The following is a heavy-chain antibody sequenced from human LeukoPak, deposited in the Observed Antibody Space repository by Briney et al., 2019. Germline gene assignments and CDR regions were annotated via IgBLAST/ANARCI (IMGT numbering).Heavy chain of an antibody. J-gene: IGHJ5*02. Sequence: SETLSLTCAVYGGSFSGYYWSWIRQPPGKGLEWIGEINHSGSTNYNPSLKSRVTISVDTSKNQFSLKLSSVTAADTAVYSCARGGQYCSSTSCYRSGVWFDPWGQGTLVTVSS. CDR1: GGSFSGYY. CDR3: ARGGQYCSSTSCYRSGVWFDP. CDR2: INHSGST. V-gene: IGHV4-34*01. D-gene: IGHD2-2*01.